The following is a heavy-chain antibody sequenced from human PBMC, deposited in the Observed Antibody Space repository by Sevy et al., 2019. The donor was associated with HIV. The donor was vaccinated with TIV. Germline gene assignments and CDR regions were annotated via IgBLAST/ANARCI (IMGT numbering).Heavy chain of an antibody. Sequence: SGPTLVNPTQTLTLTCTFSGFSLTSSGVGVGWIRQPPGNALEWLALLYWNDDKRYSPSLKSRLTITKDTSKNEVILAMTNMDPLDTATYYCAHRRLGFDCIDPWGQGTLVTVSS. V-gene: IGHV2-5*01. CDR3: AHRRLGFDCIDP. CDR2: LYWNDDK. CDR1: GFSLTSSGVG. J-gene: IGHJ5*02. D-gene: IGHD3-9*01.